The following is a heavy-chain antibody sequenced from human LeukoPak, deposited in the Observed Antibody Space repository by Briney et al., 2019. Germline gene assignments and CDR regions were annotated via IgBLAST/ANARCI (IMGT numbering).Heavy chain of an antibody. CDR1: GGSISSYY. D-gene: IGHD3-9*01. V-gene: IGHV4-4*07. CDR3: ARYYDILTGYHNWFDP. J-gene: IGHJ5*02. Sequence: SETLSLTCTVSGGSISSYYWSWIRQPAGKGLEWIGRIYTSGSTNYNPSLKSRVTISVDTSKNQFSLKLSSVTAADTAVYYCARYYDILTGYHNWFDPWGQGTLVTVSS. CDR2: IYTSGST.